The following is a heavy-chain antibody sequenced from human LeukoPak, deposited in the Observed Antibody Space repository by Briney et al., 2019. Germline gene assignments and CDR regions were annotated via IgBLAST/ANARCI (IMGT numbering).Heavy chain of an antibody. CDR1: GGSFSGYY. CDR3: ARDYRGLGRWLGPPDY. CDR2: INHSGST. V-gene: IGHV4-34*01. J-gene: IGHJ4*02. Sequence: PSETLSLTCAVYGGSFSGYYWSWIRQPPGKGLEWIGEINHSGSTNYNPSLKSRVTISVDTSKNQFSLKLSSVTAADTAVYYCARDYRGLGRWLGPPDYWGQGTLVTVSS. D-gene: IGHD6-19*01.